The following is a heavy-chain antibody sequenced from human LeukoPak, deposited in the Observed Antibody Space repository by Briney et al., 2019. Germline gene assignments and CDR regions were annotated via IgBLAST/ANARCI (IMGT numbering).Heavy chain of an antibody. CDR2: IYSSGST. V-gene: IGHV4-59*01. D-gene: IGHD6-13*01. J-gene: IGHJ6*03. CDR3: ARGSSSSWYSYYYYYMDV. Sequence: PSETLSLTCNVSGGSIRGYYWSWIRQPPGKGLEWIGYIYSSGSTNYNPSLKSRVTMSVDTSKNQFSLKVSSVTAADTAVYYCARGSSSSWYSYYYYYMDVWGKGTTVTVSS. CDR1: GGSIRGYY.